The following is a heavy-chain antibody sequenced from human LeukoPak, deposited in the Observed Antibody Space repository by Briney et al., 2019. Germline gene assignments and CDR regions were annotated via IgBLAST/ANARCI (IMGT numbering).Heavy chain of an antibody. CDR2: INPNSGGT. CDR1: GGTFSSYA. V-gene: IGHV1-2*06. J-gene: IGHJ4*02. Sequence: GASVKVSCKASGGTFSSYAISWVRQAPGQGLEWMGRINPNSGGTNYAQKFQGRVTMTRDTSISTAYMELSRLRSDDTAVYYCARDGGYDFWSGYCDYWGQGTLVTVSS. CDR3: ARDGGYDFWSGYCDY. D-gene: IGHD3-3*01.